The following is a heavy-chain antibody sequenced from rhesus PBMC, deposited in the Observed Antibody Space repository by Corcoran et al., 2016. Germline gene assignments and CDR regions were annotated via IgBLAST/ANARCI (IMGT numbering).Heavy chain of an antibody. Sequence: QVQLQESGPGLVKPSETLSLTCAVSGGSFSSYWWGWIRQPPGKGLEWIGSIYGSSGSTEYNPSLKSRATISRDTSKNHFSLKLTSVTAADTAAYYCAINGDTVGTGGFDYWGQGVLVTVSS. J-gene: IGHJ4*01. CDR2: IYGSSGST. CDR1: GGSFSSYW. D-gene: IGHD5-24*01. V-gene: IGHV4-160*01. CDR3: AINGDTVGTGGFDY.